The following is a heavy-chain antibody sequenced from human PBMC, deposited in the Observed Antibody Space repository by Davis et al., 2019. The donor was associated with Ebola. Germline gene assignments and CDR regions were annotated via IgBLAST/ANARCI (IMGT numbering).Heavy chain of an antibody. CDR1: GFRFNTYG. CDR3: ARDPAIGKPLSNFDV. Sequence: PGGSLRLSCAASGFRFNTYGMHWVRQAPGKGLEWLAVIWYDGSLQFSVDSMKGRFTISRDNSRNTLFLQMNSLRVEDTAVYYCARDPAIGKPLSNFDVWGQGTTVNVAS. D-gene: IGHD1-14*01. CDR2: IWYDGSLQ. J-gene: IGHJ3*01. V-gene: IGHV3-33*01.